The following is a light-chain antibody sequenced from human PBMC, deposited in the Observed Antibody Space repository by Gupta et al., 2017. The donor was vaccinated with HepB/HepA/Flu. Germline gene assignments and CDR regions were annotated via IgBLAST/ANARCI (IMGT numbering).Light chain of an antibody. V-gene: IGLV1-40*01. CDR3: QSYDSSLSGSV. J-gene: IGLJ2*01. Sequence: QSVLTQPPSVSAAPGPRVTLSCTGSSSNIGAGFDVHWYQQLPGTAPKLLMYANTKRPSGVPDRFSGSKSGTSASLAITGLQAEDEADYYCQSYDSSLSGSVFGGGTKVTVL. CDR1: SSNIGAGFD. CDR2: ANT.